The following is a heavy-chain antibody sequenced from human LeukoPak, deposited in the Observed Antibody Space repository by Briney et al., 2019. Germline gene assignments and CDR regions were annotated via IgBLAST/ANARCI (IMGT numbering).Heavy chain of an antibody. CDR2: ISYSGST. CDR1: GGPISSYY. CDR3: ARDYNGYRYFDY. D-gene: IGHD5-12*01. Sequence: SETLSLTCTVSGGPISSYYWTWIRQPPGKELEWVGYISYSGSTNYNPSLKSRVTISVDTSRNEFSLRLSSVTAADTAVYYCARDYNGYRYFDYWGQGTLVTVSS. J-gene: IGHJ4*02. V-gene: IGHV4-59*01.